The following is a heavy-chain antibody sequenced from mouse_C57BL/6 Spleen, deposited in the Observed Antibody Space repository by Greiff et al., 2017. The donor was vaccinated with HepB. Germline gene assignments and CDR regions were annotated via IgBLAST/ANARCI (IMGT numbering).Heavy chain of an antibody. Sequence: VHLVESGPELVKPGASVKISCKASGYAFSSSWMNWVKQRPGKGLEWIGRIYPGDGDTNYNGKFKGKATLTADKSSSTAYMQLSSLTSEDSAVYFCARDTTVAPFDYWGQGTTLTVSS. V-gene: IGHV1-82*01. D-gene: IGHD1-1*01. CDR3: ARDTTVAPFDY. J-gene: IGHJ2*01. CDR1: GYAFSSSW. CDR2: IYPGDGDT.